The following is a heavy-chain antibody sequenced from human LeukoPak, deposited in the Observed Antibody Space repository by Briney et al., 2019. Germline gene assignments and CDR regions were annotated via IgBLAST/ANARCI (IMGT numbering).Heavy chain of an antibody. CDR3: GRYLQVSVGGNDY. J-gene: IGHJ4*02. V-gene: IGHV3-30*04. CDR1: GFTFSSYA. CDR2: ISYDGRNK. D-gene: IGHD1-26*01. Sequence: PAGGSLRLSCAASGFTFSSYAMHWVRQAPAKGLEWVAVISYDGRNKYYADSVKGRFTISRDNSKNTLYLQMTSLGVDDTAVYYCGRYLQVSVGGNDYWGQGTLVTVSS.